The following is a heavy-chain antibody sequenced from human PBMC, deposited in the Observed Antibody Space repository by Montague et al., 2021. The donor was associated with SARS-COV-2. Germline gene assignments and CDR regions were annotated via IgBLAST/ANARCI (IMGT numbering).Heavy chain of an antibody. CDR2: MQHSGDT. CDR3: LRAGGFDNRPPV. CDR1: GRCQSRANR. Sequence: SETLSLTCAFYGRCQSRANRAHIGSEPPWTPLARQGRMQHSGDTNYNPSFKSRVTISVDQSKNQYSLELNFVTAADTALYYCLRAGGFDNRPPVWGQGVLVIVSS. D-gene: IGHD3-10*01. J-gene: IGHJ4*02. V-gene: IGHV4-4*02.